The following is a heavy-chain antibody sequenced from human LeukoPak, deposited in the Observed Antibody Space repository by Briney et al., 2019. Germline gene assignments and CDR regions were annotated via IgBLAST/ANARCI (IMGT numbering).Heavy chain of an antibody. CDR3: ATPGGFGEYTLDY. Sequence: GGSLRLSCAASGITFRSFALSWVRQAPGKGLEWVSTISDTTYYADSVRGRFTISRDDSKNTLYLQMDSLRAEDTAVYYCATPGGFGEYTLDYWGQGTLVTVSS. CDR2: ISDTT. CDR1: GITFRSFA. V-gene: IGHV3-23*01. J-gene: IGHJ4*02. D-gene: IGHD3-10*01.